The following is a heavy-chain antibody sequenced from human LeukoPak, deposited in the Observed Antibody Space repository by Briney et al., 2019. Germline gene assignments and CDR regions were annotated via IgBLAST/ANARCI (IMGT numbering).Heavy chain of an antibody. CDR2: IKQDGSEK. Sequence: SGGSLRLSCAASGFTFSSYAMSWVRQAPGKGLEWVANIKQDGSEKYYVDSVKGRFTISRDNAKNSLYLQMNSLRAEDTAVYYCARETGGSSGYYYRSWGQGTLVTVSS. D-gene: IGHD3-22*01. J-gene: IGHJ5*02. V-gene: IGHV3-7*01. CDR3: ARETGGSSGYYYRS. CDR1: GFTFSSYA.